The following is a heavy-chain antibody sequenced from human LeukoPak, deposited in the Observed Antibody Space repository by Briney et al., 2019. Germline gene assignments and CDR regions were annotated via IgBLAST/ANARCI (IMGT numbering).Heavy chain of an antibody. CDR3: ARDNDPFDY. CDR1: GGSISSYY. J-gene: IGHJ4*02. CDR2: IYYSGST. Sequence: SETLSLTCTVSGGSISSYYWSWTRQPPGKGLEWIGYIYYSGSTNYNPSLKSRVTISVDTSKNQFSLKLSSVTAADTAVYYCARDNDPFDYWGQGTLVTVSS. D-gene: IGHD2-8*01. V-gene: IGHV4-59*01.